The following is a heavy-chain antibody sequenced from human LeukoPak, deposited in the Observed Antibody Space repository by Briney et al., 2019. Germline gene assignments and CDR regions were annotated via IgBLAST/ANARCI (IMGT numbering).Heavy chain of an antibody. D-gene: IGHD3-10*01. Sequence: GASVKVSCKASGGTFSSYAISWVRQAPGQGLEWMGGIIPIFGTANYAQKFQGRVTMTRNTSISTAYMELSSLRSEDTAVYYCARGAPYGSGSQFDYWGQGTRVTVSS. CDR2: IIPIFGTA. CDR1: GGTFSSYA. V-gene: IGHV1-69*05. J-gene: IGHJ4*02. CDR3: ARGAPYGSGSQFDY.